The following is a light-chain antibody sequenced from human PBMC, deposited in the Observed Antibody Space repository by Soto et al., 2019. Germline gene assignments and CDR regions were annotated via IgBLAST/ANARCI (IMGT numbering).Light chain of an antibody. CDR3: QHYNSYLPV. CDR1: QSISNY. CDR2: AAS. J-gene: IGKJ4*01. V-gene: IGKV1-16*02. Sequence: DIQMTQSPSSLSASVGDRVTITCRASQSISNYLNWYQQRPGKAPKLLIYAASNLPSGVPSKFSRSGSGTDFTLTISSLQPDDFATYYCQHYNSYLPVFGGGTKVDIK.